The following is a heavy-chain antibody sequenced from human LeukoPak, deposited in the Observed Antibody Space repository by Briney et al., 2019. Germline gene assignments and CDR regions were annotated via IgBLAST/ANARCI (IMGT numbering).Heavy chain of an antibody. D-gene: IGHD1-1*01. Sequence: SVKVSCKASGGTFSSYSISWVRQAPGQGLEWMGGIIPIFGTANYAQKFQGRVTITTDESTSTAYIELSSLRSEDTAVYYCARAATRYYYYYMDVWGKGTTVTVSS. CDR2: IIPIFGTA. J-gene: IGHJ6*03. V-gene: IGHV1-69*05. CDR1: GGTFSSYS. CDR3: ARAATRYYYYYMDV.